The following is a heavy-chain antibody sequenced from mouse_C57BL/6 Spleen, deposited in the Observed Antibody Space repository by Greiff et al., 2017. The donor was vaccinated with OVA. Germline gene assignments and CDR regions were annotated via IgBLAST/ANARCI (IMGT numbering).Heavy chain of an antibody. CDR1: GYTFTDYY. V-gene: IGHV1-76*01. D-gene: IGHD2-5*01. CDR3: AMGLYSNYGY. J-gene: IGHJ2*01. CDR2: IYPGSGNT. Sequence: QVQLKESGAELVRPGASVKLSCKASGYTFTDYYINWVKQRPGQGLEWIARIYPGSGNTYYNEKFKGKATLTAEKSSSTAYMQLSSLTSEDSAVYFCAMGLYSNYGYWGQGTTLTVSS.